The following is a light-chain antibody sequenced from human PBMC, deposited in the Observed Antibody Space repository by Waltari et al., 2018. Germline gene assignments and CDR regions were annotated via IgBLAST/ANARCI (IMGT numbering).Light chain of an antibody. V-gene: IGLV2-14*03. J-gene: IGLJ2*01. CDR1: TSDVGSYHY. CDR2: DVY. Sequence: QSALTQPASVSGSPGQTITIPCTGTTSDVGSYHYVSWYQRHPGKAPKLIIYDVYIRPSGVSIGFSCSKSGNTASLTISGLQSEGEGDYYCSSYTDDTTLDGVFGGGTKLTVL. CDR3: SSYTDDTTLDGV.